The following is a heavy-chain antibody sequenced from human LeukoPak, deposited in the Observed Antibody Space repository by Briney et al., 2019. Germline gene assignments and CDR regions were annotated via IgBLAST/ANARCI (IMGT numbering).Heavy chain of an antibody. D-gene: IGHD2-21*01. CDR1: GGSFSGYY. J-gene: IGHJ4*02. V-gene: IGHV4-34*01. Sequence: SGTLSLTCAVYGGSFSGYYWSWIRQPPGKGLEWIGEINHGGSTNYNPSLKSRVTISVDTSKNQFSLKLSSVTAADTAVYYCARGVVIAPQTFDYWGQGILVTVSS. CDR3: ARGVVIAPQTFDY. CDR2: INHGGST.